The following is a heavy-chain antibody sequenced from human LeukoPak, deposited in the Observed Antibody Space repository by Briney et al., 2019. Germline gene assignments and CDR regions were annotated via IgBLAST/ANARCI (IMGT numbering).Heavy chain of an antibody. D-gene: IGHD3-3*01. Sequence: GGSLRLSCAASGFTFSSYSMNWVRQAPGKGLEWVSSISSSSSYIYYADSVKGRFTISRDNAKNSLYLQMNSLRAEDTAVYYCARGITSDAFDIWGQGTMVTVSS. CDR3: ARGITSDAFDI. CDR1: GFTFSSYS. V-gene: IGHV3-21*01. CDR2: ISSSSSYI. J-gene: IGHJ3*02.